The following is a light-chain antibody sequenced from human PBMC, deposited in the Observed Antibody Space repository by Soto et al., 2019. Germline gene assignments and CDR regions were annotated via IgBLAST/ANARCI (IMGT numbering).Light chain of an antibody. CDR1: QSISSY. V-gene: IGKV1-39*01. CDR3: QLGYSTPPIT. CDR2: AAS. J-gene: IGKJ3*01. Sequence: DIQMTQSPSSLSASVGDRVTITCRASQSISSYLNWDQQKPGKAPKLLIYAASSLQSGVPSRFRCSGSGTDFTLISGSLQPEDFATYYCQLGYSTPPITFGPGTKVYTK.